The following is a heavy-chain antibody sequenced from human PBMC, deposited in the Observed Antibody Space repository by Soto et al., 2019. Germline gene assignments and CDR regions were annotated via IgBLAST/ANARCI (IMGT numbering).Heavy chain of an antibody. CDR3: AREGPDSGYVSY. Sequence: SETLSLTCTVSGGSISSGDYYWSWIRQPPGKGLEWIGYIYYSGSTYYNPSLKSRVTISVDTSKNQFSLKLSSVTAADTAVYYCAREGPDSGYVSYWGQGTLVTVSS. D-gene: IGHD5-12*01. CDR1: GGSISSGDYY. J-gene: IGHJ4*02. CDR2: IYYSGST. V-gene: IGHV4-30-4*01.